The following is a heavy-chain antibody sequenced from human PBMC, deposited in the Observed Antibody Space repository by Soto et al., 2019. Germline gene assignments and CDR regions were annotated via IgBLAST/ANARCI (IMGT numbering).Heavy chain of an antibody. Sequence: QVQLQESGSGLVKPSQTLSLTCAVSGGSISSGGYSWSWIRQPPGKGLEWIGYIYHSGYTYYNPSLKSRVTISLDRSKNEFSLKLDAMTAADTAVYYCAKGGCSGGGCNPPVSFFYYGMDVWGQGTSVTVSS. J-gene: IGHJ6*02. CDR2: IYHSGYT. CDR3: AKGGCSGGGCNPPVSFFYYGMDV. V-gene: IGHV4-30-2*01. D-gene: IGHD2-15*01. CDR1: GGSISSGGYS.